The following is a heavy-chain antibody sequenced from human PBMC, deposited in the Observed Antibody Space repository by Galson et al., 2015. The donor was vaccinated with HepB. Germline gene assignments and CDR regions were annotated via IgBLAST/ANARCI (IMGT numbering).Heavy chain of an antibody. CDR3: AKDGVRYCTTASCYGGLDY. CDR1: GVTFSAYG. Sequence: SLRLSCAASGVTFSAYGMHWVRQAPGKGLQWVAVVSYHESNKYYADSVKGRFTISRDNSKNTLYLQMNSLRAEDTAVYYCAKDGVRYCTTASCYGGLDYWGQGTLVTVSS. CDR2: VSYHESNK. D-gene: IGHD2-2*01. V-gene: IGHV3-30*18. J-gene: IGHJ4*02.